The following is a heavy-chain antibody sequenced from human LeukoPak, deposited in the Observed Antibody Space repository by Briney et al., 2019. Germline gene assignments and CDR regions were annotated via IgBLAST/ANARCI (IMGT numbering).Heavy chain of an antibody. V-gene: IGHV1-2*04. Sequence: GASVKVSCKASGYTFTGYYMHWVRQAPGQGLEWMGWINPNSGGTSYAQKFQGWVAMTRDTSISTAYMELSRLRSDDTAVYYCAYQHGEGAFDIWGQGTMVTVSS. CDR3: AYQHGEGAFDI. J-gene: IGHJ3*02. CDR1: GYTFTGYY. CDR2: INPNSGGT. D-gene: IGHD2-2*01.